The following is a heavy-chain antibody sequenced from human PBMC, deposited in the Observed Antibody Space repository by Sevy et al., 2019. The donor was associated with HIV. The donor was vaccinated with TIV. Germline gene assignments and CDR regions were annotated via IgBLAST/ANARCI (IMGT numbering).Heavy chain of an antibody. D-gene: IGHD5-12*01. J-gene: IGHJ4*02. CDR1: GYTFTSYA. V-gene: IGHV1-3*01. CDR3: AREIVATKQAFDY. Sequence: ASVKVSCKASGYTFTSYAMHWVRQAPGQRLEWMGWINAGNGNTKYSQKFQGRVTITRDTSASTAYMELSSLRSEDTAVYYCAREIVATKQAFDYWGQGTLVTVSS. CDR2: INAGNGNT.